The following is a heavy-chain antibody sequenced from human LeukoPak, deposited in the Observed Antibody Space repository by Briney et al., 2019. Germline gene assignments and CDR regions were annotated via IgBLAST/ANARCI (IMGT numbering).Heavy chain of an antibody. V-gene: IGHV4-59*12. CDR1: GGSISSYY. Sequence: SETLSLTCTVSGGSISSYYWSWIRQPPGKGLEWIGYIYYSGSTNYNPSLKSRVTISVDTSKNQFSLKLSSVTAADTAVYYCARSAGWLAGYYYYYMDVWGKGTTVTISS. CDR2: IYYSGST. CDR3: ARSAGWLAGYYYYYMDV. J-gene: IGHJ6*03. D-gene: IGHD6-19*01.